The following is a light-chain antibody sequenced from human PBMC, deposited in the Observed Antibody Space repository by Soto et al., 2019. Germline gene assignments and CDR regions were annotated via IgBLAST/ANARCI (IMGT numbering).Light chain of an antibody. J-gene: IGKJ5*01. CDR1: QSVTNS. CDR3: QQFNNYPT. V-gene: IGKV3-11*01. CDR2: DAS. Sequence: EIVLPQSPATLSLSPGARATLSCRASQSVTNSLAWYQQKPGQAPRLLVYDASNRATGIPTRFSGSGSGTEFTLTISSLQSEDFAVYYCQQFNNYPTVGQGTRLEIK.